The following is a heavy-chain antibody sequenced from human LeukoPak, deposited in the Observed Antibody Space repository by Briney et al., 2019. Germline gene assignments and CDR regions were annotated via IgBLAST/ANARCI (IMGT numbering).Heavy chain of an antibody. Sequence: PGGSLRLSCAASGFTFSSYGMHWVGQAPGKGREGGADISNDGSNKYYADSVKGRFTIDRDNNKNKLYLKMSSLPAEDTAMYYFAKDEIWMYYYYSSGLIPLFDYWGQGTLVTVSS. CDR2: ISNDGSNK. CDR1: GFTFSSYG. J-gene: IGHJ4*02. D-gene: IGHD3-22*01. V-gene: IGHV3-30*18. CDR3: AKDEIWMYYYYSSGLIPLFDY.